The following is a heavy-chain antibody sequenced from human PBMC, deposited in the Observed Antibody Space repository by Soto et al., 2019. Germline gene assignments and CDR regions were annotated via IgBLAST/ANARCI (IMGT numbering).Heavy chain of an antibody. CDR2: ISSSSSVI. D-gene: IGHD7-27*01. Sequence: EVQLVESGGGLVQPGGSPRLSCATSGFILSDCAMNWVRHAPGKGLEWVSYISSSSSVIDYADSVKGRFTVSRDNARNSLYLQMNSLRAEDTAVYYCARDLSWGSNWYYYMDVWGKGTTVTVSS. CDR3: ARDLSWGSNWYYYMDV. V-gene: IGHV3-48*01. J-gene: IGHJ6*03. CDR1: GFILSDCA.